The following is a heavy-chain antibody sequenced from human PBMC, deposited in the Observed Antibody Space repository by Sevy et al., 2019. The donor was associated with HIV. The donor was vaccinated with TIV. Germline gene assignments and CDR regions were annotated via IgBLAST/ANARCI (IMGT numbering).Heavy chain of an antibody. D-gene: IGHD1-1*01. CDR3: ARRSWTTSTPGDY. V-gene: IGHV4-39*01. J-gene: IGHJ4*02. Sequence: SETLSLTCTVSGGSISSSSYYWGWIRQPPGKGLEWIGSIYYSGSTYYNPSLKSRVTISVDTCKNQFSLKLSSVTAADTAVYYCARRSWTTSTPGDYWGQGTLVTVSS. CDR1: GGSISSSSYY. CDR2: IYYSGST.